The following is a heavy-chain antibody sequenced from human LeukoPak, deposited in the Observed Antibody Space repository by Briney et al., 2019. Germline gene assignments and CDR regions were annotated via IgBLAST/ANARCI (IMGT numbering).Heavy chain of an antibody. D-gene: IGHD2-8*01. CDR1: GGSISGYY. CDR2: IYSSGST. V-gene: IGHV4-4*08. Sequence: PSETLSLTCTVSGGSISGYYWSWIRQPPGKGLEWIGYIYSSGSTSYNPSLKSRVSMSVDTSKKQFSLQLSSVTAADTAVYYCARILGYCTNGVCSEYFHLWGQGTLVTVSS. CDR3: ARILGYCTNGVCSEYFHL. J-gene: IGHJ1*01.